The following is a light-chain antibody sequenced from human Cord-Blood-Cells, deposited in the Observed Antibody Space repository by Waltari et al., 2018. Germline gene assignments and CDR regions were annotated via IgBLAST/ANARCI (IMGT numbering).Light chain of an antibody. J-gene: IGKJ4*01. CDR3: QQRSNWPPLT. CDR2: DAS. V-gene: IGKV3-11*01. Sequence: ELVLTQSPDTLSLSPGERATLSCRASQSVSSYLAWYQQKPGQAPRRLLYDASNRATGIPARFSGSGSGTDFTLTISSLEPEDFAVYYCQQRSNWPPLTFGGGTKVEIK. CDR1: QSVSSY.